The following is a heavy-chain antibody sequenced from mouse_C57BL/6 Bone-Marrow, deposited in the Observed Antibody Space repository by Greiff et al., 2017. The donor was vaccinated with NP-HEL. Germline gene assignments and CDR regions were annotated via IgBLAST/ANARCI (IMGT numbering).Heavy chain of an antibody. CDR2: IHPNSGST. CDR1: GYTFTSYW. D-gene: IGHD1-1*02. V-gene: IGHV1-64*01. CDR3: ARYGYWYFDV. Sequence: QVQLKQPGAELVKPGASVKLSCKASGYTFTSYWMHWVKQRPGQGLEWIGMIHPNSGSTNYNEKFKSKATLTVDKSSSTAYMQLSSLTSEDSAVYYCARYGYWYFDVWGTGTTVTVSS. J-gene: IGHJ1*03.